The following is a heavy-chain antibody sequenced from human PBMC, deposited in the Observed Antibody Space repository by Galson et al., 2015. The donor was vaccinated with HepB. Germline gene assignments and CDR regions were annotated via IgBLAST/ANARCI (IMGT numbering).Heavy chain of an antibody. J-gene: IGHJ2*01. Sequence: SLRLSCAASGFTFSSYSMNWVRQAPGKGLEWVSYISSSSSTIYYADSVKGRFTISRDNAKNSLYLQMNSLRAEDTAVYHCARGAAGAYWYFDLWGRGTLVTVSS. CDR2: ISSSSSTI. D-gene: IGHD6-13*01. CDR3: ARGAAGAYWYFDL. V-gene: IGHV3-48*01. CDR1: GFTFSSYS.